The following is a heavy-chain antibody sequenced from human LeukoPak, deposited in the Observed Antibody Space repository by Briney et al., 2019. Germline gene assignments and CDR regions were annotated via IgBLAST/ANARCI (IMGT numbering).Heavy chain of an antibody. Sequence: PGRSLRLSCAASGFTFSSNGMHWVRQAPGKGLEWVAVISYDGSRKHYGDSVQGRFSISRDNSQNKVYLQMNSLRAEDTAVCYCVKDRLGEAYGMDVWGEGTTVTVSS. CDR2: ISYDGSRK. CDR3: VKDRLGEAYGMDV. CDR1: GFTFSSNG. D-gene: IGHD3-10*01. V-gene: IGHV3-30*18. J-gene: IGHJ6*04.